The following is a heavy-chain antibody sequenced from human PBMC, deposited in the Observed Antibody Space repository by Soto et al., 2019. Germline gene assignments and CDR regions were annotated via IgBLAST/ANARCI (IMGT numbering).Heavy chain of an antibody. CDR2: IIPLLYTP. CDR3: AAVGNITRSHYGMDV. CDR1: GGTFSEYA. D-gene: IGHD1-20*01. Sequence: QVQLVQSGAEVKNPGSSVKVSCKASGGTFSEYAINWVRQAPGQGLEWMGGIIPLLYTPTYAHKFQGRVTIIADESTSTAYMDLSSLTSEDTAVYYCAAVGNITRSHYGMDVWGQGTTVTVSS. J-gene: IGHJ6*02. V-gene: IGHV1-69*01.